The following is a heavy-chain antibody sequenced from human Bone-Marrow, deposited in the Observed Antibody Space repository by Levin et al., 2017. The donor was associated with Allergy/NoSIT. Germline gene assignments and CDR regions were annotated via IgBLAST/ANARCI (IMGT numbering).Heavy chain of an antibody. V-gene: IGHV3-33*01. J-gene: IGHJ4*02. CDR3: AREGEDGSGTLFDK. CDR1: GFSFRCYG. CDR2: VWNDGRKT. Sequence: GESLKISCSASGFSFRCYGMHFVRQAPGKGLEWVAVVWNDGRKTYYGDSVKGRFTISRDNSNNTLYLHLDFLRGEDTAVYYCAREGEDGSGTLFDKWGQGTLVTVSS. D-gene: IGHD3-10*01.